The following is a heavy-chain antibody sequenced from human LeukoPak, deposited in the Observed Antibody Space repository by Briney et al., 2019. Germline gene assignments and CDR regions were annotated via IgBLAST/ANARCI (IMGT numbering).Heavy chain of an antibody. CDR3: ARDPTPVWFGELLGIDY. CDR2: INTNTGNP. V-gene: IGHV7-4-1*02. CDR1: GYTFTSYA. Sequence: ASVKVSCKASGYTFTSYAMNWVRQAPGQGLEWMVWINTNTGNPTYAQGFTGRFVFSLDTSVSTAYLQISSLKAEDTAVYYCARDPTPVWFGELLGIDYWGQGTLVTVSS. J-gene: IGHJ4*02. D-gene: IGHD3-10*01.